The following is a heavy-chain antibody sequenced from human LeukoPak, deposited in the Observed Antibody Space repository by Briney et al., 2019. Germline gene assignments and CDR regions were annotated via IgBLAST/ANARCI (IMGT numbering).Heavy chain of an antibody. CDR2: ISAYNGHT. CDR1: GYTFINYG. D-gene: IGHD6-19*01. CDR3: ARGGSGWYLDY. V-gene: IGHV1-18*01. Sequence: ASVKVSCKASGYTFINYGISWVRQAPGQGLEWMGWISAYNGHTNYAQKLQGRVTMTTDTSTTTAYMELRSLSSDDTAVYYCARGGSGWYLDYCGQGTLVIVSS. J-gene: IGHJ4*02.